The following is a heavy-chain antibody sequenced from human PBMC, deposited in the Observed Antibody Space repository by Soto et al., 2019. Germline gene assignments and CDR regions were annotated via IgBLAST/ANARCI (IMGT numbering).Heavy chain of an antibody. Sequence: QVQLVQSGAEVKKPGSSVKVSCKASGGTFSSYAISWVRQAPVQGLEWMGGIIPIFGTANYAQKFQGRVTITADESTSTAYMELSSLRSEDTAVYYCTSNSPYYYGMDVWGQGTTVTVSS. D-gene: IGHD4-4*01. J-gene: IGHJ6*02. CDR3: TSNSPYYYGMDV. V-gene: IGHV1-69*12. CDR1: GGTFSSYA. CDR2: IIPIFGTA.